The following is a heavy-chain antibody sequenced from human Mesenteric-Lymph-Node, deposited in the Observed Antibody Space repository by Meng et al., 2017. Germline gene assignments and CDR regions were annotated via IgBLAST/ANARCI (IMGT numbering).Heavy chain of an antibody. CDR2: ISSGGNTV. Sequence: GESLKISCAASGFTISNYEMNWVRQAPGKGLEWLSYISSGGNTVYYADSVKGRFTISRDNSKNTLNLQMSSLRAEDTAVYYCARGCDSSCYRFDRWGQGTLVTVSS. J-gene: IGHJ4*02. V-gene: IGHV3-48*03. D-gene: IGHD6-19*01. CDR1: GFTISNYE. CDR3: ARGCDSSCYRFDR.